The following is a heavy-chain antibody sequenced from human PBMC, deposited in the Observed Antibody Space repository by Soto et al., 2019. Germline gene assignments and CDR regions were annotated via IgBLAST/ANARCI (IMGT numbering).Heavy chain of an antibody. CDR2: IKGDGSGI. V-gene: IGHV3-74*01. CDR1: GFIFSGYW. CDR3: ARAICSGGRCFLLDL. Sequence: EVQLLESGGGLVPPGGSLRLSCAASGFIFSGYWMHWVRQAPGKGLVWVSRIKGDGSGISYADSVKDRFTISRDNVKKTLYLQMNRLRAEDTAVYYCARAICSGGRCFLLDLWGQGTLVTVSS. J-gene: IGHJ1*01. D-gene: IGHD2-15*01.